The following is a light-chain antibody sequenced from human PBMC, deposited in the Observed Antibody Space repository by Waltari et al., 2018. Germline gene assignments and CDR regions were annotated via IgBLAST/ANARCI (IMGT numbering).Light chain of an antibody. CDR1: QSISNW. CDR2: NAS. CDR3: QHYSRYPPT. Sequence: DIEMTQSPSTLSASVGDRVTITCRASQSISNWLAWYQQKPGKAPKLLIYNASSLQTDVPSRFSGSGSGTEFTLTISSLQPDDFATFYCQHYSRYPPTFGGGTKVEIK. J-gene: IGKJ4*01. V-gene: IGKV1-5*03.